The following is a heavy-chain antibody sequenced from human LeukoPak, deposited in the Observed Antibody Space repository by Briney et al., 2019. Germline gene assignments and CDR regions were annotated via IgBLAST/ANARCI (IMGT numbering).Heavy chain of an antibody. D-gene: IGHD4/OR15-4a*01. V-gene: IGHV3-30-3*01. CDR2: ISYDGSNK. J-gene: IGHJ4*02. Sequence: GGSLRLSCAASGFTFSSYAMHWVRQAPGKGLELVAVISYDGSNKYYADSVKGRFTISRDNSKNTLYLQMNSLRAEDTAVYYCARDQNGVGALLYWGQGTLVTVSS. CDR1: GFTFSSYA. CDR3: ARDQNGVGALLY.